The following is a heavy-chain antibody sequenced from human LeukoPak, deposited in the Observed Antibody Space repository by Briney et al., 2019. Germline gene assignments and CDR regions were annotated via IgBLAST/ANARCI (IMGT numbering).Heavy chain of an antibody. CDR2: ITGTSGSI. J-gene: IGHJ4*02. D-gene: IGHD6-19*01. V-gene: IGHV3-23*01. CDR1: GFTFSTYA. CDR3: AKGTAVADIYFDY. Sequence: GGSLRLSCVASGFTFSTYAMSWVRQAPGKGLEWVSSITGTSGSIYSADSVRGRFSISRDNSKNMLYLQMNSLRAEDTAVYYCAKGTAVADIYFDYWGQGTLVTVSS.